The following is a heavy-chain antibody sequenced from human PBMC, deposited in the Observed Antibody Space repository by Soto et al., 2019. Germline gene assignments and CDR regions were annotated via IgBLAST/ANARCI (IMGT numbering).Heavy chain of an antibody. CDR1: GGSISSGDYY. Sequence: QVQLQESGPGLVKPSQTLSLTCTVSGGSISSGDYYWSWIRQPPGKGLEWIGYIYYSGSTYYNPSLKSRVTISVDTSKNQFSLKLSSVTAADTAVYYCARDRYDYDSSGYPRNLYFDYWGQGTLVTVSS. J-gene: IGHJ4*02. V-gene: IGHV4-30-4*01. D-gene: IGHD3-22*01. CDR3: ARDRYDYDSSGYPRNLYFDY. CDR2: IYYSGST.